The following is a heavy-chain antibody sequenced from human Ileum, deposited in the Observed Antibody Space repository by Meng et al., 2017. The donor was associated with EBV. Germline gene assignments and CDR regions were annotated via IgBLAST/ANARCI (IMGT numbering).Heavy chain of an antibody. V-gene: IGHV1-69*15. CDR1: GDTFNTFA. Sequence: LVQAGAGVKKPGSSVKVSCTASGDTFNTFAVNWMRQAPGQGLEWMGTIVPLFGKTNYARKFQGRVTITADASAKTVYMELTSVRYEDTAVFFCVVSTMTGSWLDPWGQGTLVTVSS. J-gene: IGHJ5*02. CDR2: IVPLFGKT. CDR3: VVSTMTGSWLDP. D-gene: IGHD3-3*01.